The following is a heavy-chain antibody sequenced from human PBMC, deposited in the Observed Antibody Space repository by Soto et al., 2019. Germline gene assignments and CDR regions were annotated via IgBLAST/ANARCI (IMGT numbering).Heavy chain of an antibody. Sequence: EVQLVESGGGLVQPGGSLRLSCAASGFTVSSNYMSWVRQAPGKGLEWVSVIYSGGRTYHADSVKGIFNISRDNSKNTLYLQMNSLVSEDTDVYYCGRDSWGATSAFDISGQGTMVTASS. J-gene: IGHJ3*02. CDR3: GRDSWGATSAFDI. CDR1: GFTVSSNY. V-gene: IGHV3-66*01. D-gene: IGHD1-26*01. CDR2: IYSGGRT.